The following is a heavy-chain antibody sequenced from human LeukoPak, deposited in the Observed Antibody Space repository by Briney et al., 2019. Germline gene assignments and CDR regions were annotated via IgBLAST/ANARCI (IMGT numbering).Heavy chain of an antibody. V-gene: IGHV4-4*07. CDR2: IYTSGST. CDR3: AKYQLLFRGVGNGAFDI. Sequence: PSETLSLTCTVSGGSISSYYWSWIRQPAGKGLEWIGRIYTSGSTNYNPSLKSRVTMSVDTSKNQFSLKLSSVTAADTAVYYCAKYQLLFRGVGNGAFDIWGQGTMVTVSS. J-gene: IGHJ3*02. D-gene: IGHD2-2*01. CDR1: GGSISSYY.